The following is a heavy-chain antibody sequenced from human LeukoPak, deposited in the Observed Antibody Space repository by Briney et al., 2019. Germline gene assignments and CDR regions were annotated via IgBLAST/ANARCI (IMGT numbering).Heavy chain of an antibody. CDR1: GWSFNDYY. Sequence: PSETLSLTCAVYGWSFNDYYWNWIRQPPGKGLEWVGEINARGDTNFNPSLKSRVTISVDTSKSQFSLTLTSMIAADTAVYYCARGQAPAAWGYNWFDPWGQGTLVTVSS. J-gene: IGHJ5*02. CDR3: ARGQAPAAWGYNWFDP. D-gene: IGHD2-2*01. CDR2: INARGDT. V-gene: IGHV4-34*01.